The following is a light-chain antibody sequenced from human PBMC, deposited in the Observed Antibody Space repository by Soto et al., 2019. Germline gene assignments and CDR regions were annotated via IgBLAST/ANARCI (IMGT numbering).Light chain of an antibody. V-gene: IGKV1-5*01. J-gene: IGKJ1*01. CDR1: QSISSW. CDR2: DAS. CDR3: QQYSSQQYSGYVWT. Sequence: DIQMTQSPSTLSASVGDRVTITCRASQSISSWLAGYQQKPGKAPKFLIYDASTPESGVPSRFRGSGYGTEFTLTISGLQPDDFATYYCQQYSSQQYSGYVWTFGQGTKVEIK.